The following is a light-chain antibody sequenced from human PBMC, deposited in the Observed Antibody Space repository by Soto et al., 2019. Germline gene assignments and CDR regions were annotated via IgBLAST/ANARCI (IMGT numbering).Light chain of an antibody. Sequence: QSVLTQPASVSGSPGQSITISCTGTSSDVGGYNYVSWYQQHPGEAPKLMIYDVYNRPSGVSYRFSGSKSGNTASLTISGLQAEDEADYYCSSYTSDTTRDVVFGGGTKVTVL. CDR1: SSDVGGYNY. V-gene: IGLV2-14*01. CDR2: DVY. J-gene: IGLJ2*01. CDR3: SSYTSDTTRDVV.